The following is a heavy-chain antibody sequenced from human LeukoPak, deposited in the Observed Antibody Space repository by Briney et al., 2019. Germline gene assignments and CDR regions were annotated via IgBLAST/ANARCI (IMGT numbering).Heavy chain of an antibody. CDR3: ARRDSFYDSSGLDY. V-gene: IGHV4-30-4*08. CDR2: IYYNGIT. D-gene: IGHD3-22*01. CDR1: GGSINSGVYL. Sequence: SETLSLTCTVSGGSINSGVYLWSWIRQHPGKGLEWIGYIYYNGITYYNPSLKSRLNMSIDTSKNQFSLKLSSVTAADTAVYYCARRDSFYDSSGLDYWGQGTLVTVSS. J-gene: IGHJ4*02.